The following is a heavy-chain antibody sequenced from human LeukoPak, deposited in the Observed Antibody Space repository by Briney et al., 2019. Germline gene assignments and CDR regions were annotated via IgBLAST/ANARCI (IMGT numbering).Heavy chain of an antibody. V-gene: IGHV3-33*01. CDR3: AREYYDSSDYPRQHYFDY. CDR1: GFTFITYG. D-gene: IGHD3-22*01. CDR2: IWYDGSYK. J-gene: IGHJ4*02. Sequence: GRSLRLSCAASGFTFITYGMHWVRQAPGKGLEWVALIWYDGSYKYYADSVKGRFTISRDNSKNTLYLQMNSLRAEDTAVYYCAREYYDSSDYPRQHYFDYWGQGTLVTVSS.